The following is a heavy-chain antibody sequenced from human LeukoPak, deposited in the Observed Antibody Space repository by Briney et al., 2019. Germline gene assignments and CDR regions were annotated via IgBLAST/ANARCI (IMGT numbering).Heavy chain of an antibody. V-gene: IGHV1-18*01. Sequence: GASVKVSCKASGYIFSNFAITWGRQAPGQGLEWVGWISPYNGNANYSPNLQGRVTLTTDTSTSTAYMELRSLRSDDTAVYYCARRKGSDVPGNDYWGQGTLVTVSS. CDR2: ISPYNGNA. D-gene: IGHD1-1*01. CDR1: GYIFSNFA. CDR3: ARRKGSDVPGNDY. J-gene: IGHJ4*02.